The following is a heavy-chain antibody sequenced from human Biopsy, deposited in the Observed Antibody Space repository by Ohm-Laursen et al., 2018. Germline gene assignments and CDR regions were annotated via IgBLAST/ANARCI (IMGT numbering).Heavy chain of an antibody. CDR1: GFTFDDHV. D-gene: IGHD3-3*01. Sequence: SLRPSCAAFGFTFDDHVMHWVRQAPGKGLEWVSGISWDGGSEGYADSVKGRFTISRDNAKNSLFLQMNSLTTEDTALYYCVRGYSSSWSGYLDHWGQGTLVTVSS. J-gene: IGHJ4*02. CDR2: ISWDGGSE. CDR3: VRGYSSSWSGYLDH. V-gene: IGHV3-9*01.